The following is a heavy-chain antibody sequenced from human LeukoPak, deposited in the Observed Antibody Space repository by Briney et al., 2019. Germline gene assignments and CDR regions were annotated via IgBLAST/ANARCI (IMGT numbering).Heavy chain of an antibody. D-gene: IGHD6-6*01. V-gene: IGHV4-59*01. CDR2: IYYSGT. Sequence: SETLSLTCTVSGASINDDYWSWIRQPPGKGLEWIGCIYYSGTAYHPSLKSRVTISIDAPKNQFSLKLTSVTAADTALYYCARGSMGPFDYWGQGTLVTVST. CDR1: GASINDDY. J-gene: IGHJ4*02. CDR3: ARGSMGPFDY.